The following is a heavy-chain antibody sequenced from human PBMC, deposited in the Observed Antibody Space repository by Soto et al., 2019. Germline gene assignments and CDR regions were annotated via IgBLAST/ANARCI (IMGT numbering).Heavy chain of an antibody. J-gene: IGHJ4*02. D-gene: IGHD2-2*01. Sequence: GGSLRLSCAASGFTFSSYGMHWVRQAPGKGLEWVAVISYDGSNKYYADSVKGRFTISRDNSKNTLYLQMNSLRAEDTAVYYCAKDWAFGIVVVPSAISLSGFSAPFDYWGQGTLVTVS. V-gene: IGHV3-30*18. CDR1: GFTFSSYG. CDR2: ISYDGSNK. CDR3: AKDWAFGIVVVPSAISLSGFSAPFDY.